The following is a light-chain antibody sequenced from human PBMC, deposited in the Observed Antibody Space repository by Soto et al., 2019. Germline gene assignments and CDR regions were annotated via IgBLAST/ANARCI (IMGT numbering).Light chain of an antibody. CDR1: QSISSW. Sequence: DIQMTQSPSTLSASVGDRVTITCRASQSISSWLAWYQQKPGKAPKLLIYDASSLESGVPSRFSGSGSGTEFTLTISSLQPDDFATYYCQLYNIYWTFGQETRVDIK. V-gene: IGKV1-5*01. J-gene: IGKJ1*01. CDR2: DAS. CDR3: QLYNIYWT.